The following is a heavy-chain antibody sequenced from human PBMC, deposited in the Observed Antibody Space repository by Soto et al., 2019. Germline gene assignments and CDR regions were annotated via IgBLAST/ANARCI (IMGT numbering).Heavy chain of an antibody. V-gene: IGHV4-39*01. CDR1: GGSISRSSYY. D-gene: IGHD1-20*01. CDR2: IYYSGNT. Sequence: QPQLQESGPGLVKPSETLSLTCTVSGGSISRSSYYWGWIRQPPGKGLEWIGNIYYSGNTYYNPSLQSRATISVDTSKNQFSLKLTSATDADTAVYYCARRITRPERCDYWGQGALVTVSS. CDR3: ARRITRPERCDY. J-gene: IGHJ4*02.